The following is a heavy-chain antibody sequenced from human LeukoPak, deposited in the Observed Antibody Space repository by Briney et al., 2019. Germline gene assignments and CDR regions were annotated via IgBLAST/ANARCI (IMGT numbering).Heavy chain of an antibody. V-gene: IGHV4-38-2*02. CDR2: IYHSGST. D-gene: IGHD3-10*01. Sequence: SETLSLTCTVSGYSISSGYYWGWIRQPPGKGLEWIGEIYHSGSTNYNPSLKSRVTISVDTSKNQFSLKLSSVTAADTAVYYCAFGELFFDYWGQGTLVTVSS. CDR3: AFGELFFDY. J-gene: IGHJ4*02. CDR1: GYSISSGYY.